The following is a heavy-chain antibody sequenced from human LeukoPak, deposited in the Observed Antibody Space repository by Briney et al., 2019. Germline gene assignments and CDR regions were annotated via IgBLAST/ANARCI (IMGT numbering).Heavy chain of an antibody. CDR3: ARGTTGSWSGYYND. CDR1: GGSISSGSYY. D-gene: IGHD3-3*01. V-gene: IGHV4-61*02. CDR2: IYTSGST. Sequence: SQTLSLTCTVSGGSISSGSYYWSWIRQPAGKGLEWIGRIYTSGSTNYNPSLKSRVTISVDSSKNQFSLKLTFVTAADTAVYYCARGTTGSWSGYYNDWGQGTLVTVSS. J-gene: IGHJ4*02.